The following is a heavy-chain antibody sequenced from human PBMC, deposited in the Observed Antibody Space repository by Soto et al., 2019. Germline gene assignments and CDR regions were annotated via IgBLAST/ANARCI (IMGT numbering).Heavy chain of an antibody. CDR3: AKFYDSSGLLTATIDY. CDR1: GFTFSSYG. CDR2: ISGSGGST. V-gene: IGHV3-23*01. D-gene: IGHD3-22*01. J-gene: IGHJ4*02. Sequence: GGSLRLSCAASGFTFSSYGMHWVRQAPGKGLEWVSAISGSGGSTYYADSVKGRFTISRDNSKNTLYLQINSLRAEDTAVYYCAKFYDSSGLLTATIDYWGQGTLVTVSS.